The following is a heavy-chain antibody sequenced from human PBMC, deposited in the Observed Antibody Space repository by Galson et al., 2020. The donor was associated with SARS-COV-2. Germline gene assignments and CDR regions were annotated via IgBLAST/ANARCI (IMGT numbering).Heavy chain of an antibody. CDR1: GFTVSSNY. J-gene: IGHJ1*01. CDR3: ATRPPDYGGNSGEYFQH. CDR2: IYSGGST. Sequence: GGSLRLSCAASGFTVSSNYMSWVRQAPGKGLEWVSVIYSGGSTYYADSVKGRFTISRDNSKNTLYLQMNSLRAEDTAVYYCATRPPDYGGNSGEYFQHWGQGTLVTVSS. V-gene: IGHV3-66*01. D-gene: IGHD4-17*01.